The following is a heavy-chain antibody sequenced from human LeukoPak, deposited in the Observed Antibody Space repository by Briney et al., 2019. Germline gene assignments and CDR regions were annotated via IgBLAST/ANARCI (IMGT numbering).Heavy chain of an antibody. V-gene: IGHV3-74*01. Sequence: SGGSLRLSCAASGFTFSSYWMHWVRQAPGKGPVWVSRINSDGSSTSYADSVKGRFTISRDNAKNTLYLQMNSLRAEDTAVYYCARDRNGDYDYWGQGTLVTVSS. CDR2: INSDGSST. CDR3: ARDRNGDYDY. CDR1: GFTFSSYW. J-gene: IGHJ4*02. D-gene: IGHD4-17*01.